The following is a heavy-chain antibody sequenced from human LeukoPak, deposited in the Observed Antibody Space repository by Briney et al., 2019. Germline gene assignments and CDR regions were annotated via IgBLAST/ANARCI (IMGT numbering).Heavy chain of an antibody. V-gene: IGHV3-21*01. D-gene: IGHD4-17*01. CDR2: ISSSGIYI. Sequence: PGGSLRLSCAASGFTFSGYSMNWVRQAPGKGLEWVSSISSSGIYIYADSVKGRSTISRDNAKNSLYLQMNSLRAEDTAVYYCARSDPAVTNLGMGVWGQGTTVTVSS. CDR1: GFTFSGYS. CDR3: ARSDPAVTNLGMGV. J-gene: IGHJ6*02.